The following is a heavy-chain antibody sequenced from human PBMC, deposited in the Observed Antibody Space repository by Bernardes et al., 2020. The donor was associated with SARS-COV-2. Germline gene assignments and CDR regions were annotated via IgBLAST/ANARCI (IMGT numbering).Heavy chain of an antibody. CDR3: ATIATVTPDVFDH. D-gene: IGHD4-4*01. CDR1: GYTLTKLA. V-gene: IGHV1-24*01. J-gene: IGHJ4*02. CDR2: FDTEDGET. Sequence: ASVKVSCKVSGYTLTKLAIQWVRQAPGKGLEWIGGFDTEDGETIYAQKFQGRVTMTEDTSTDTAYMELSSLRSEDTAVYYCATIATVTPDVFDHLGQVTLVPVSS.